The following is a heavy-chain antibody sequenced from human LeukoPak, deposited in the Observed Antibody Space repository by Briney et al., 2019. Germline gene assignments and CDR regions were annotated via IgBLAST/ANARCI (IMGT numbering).Heavy chain of an antibody. CDR3: VRCTFVLHKRCSAFDV. CDR1: GFTVSSNY. V-gene: IGHV3-21*01. Sequence: GGSLRLSCAASGFTVSSNYMSWVRQAPGKGLEWVSSITSTTTYTYYADSVKGRFTISRDNAKNSLFLQMNSLRAEDTAVYYCVRCTFVLHKRCSAFDVWGQGTMVTVSA. D-gene: IGHD1-1*01. CDR2: ITSTTTYT. J-gene: IGHJ3*01.